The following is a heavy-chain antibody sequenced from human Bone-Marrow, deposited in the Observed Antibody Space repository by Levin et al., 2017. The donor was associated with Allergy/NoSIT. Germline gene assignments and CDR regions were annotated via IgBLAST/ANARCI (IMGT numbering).Heavy chain of an antibody. CDR3: ARDLDYYYYMDV. CDR1: GTSLNSGSNH. J-gene: IGHJ6*03. V-gene: IGHV4-61*01. CDR2: IDYSGST. Sequence: ASETLSLTCTVSGTSLNSGSNHWSWIRQSPGKGLEWIANIDYSGSTMYNPSLRSRVTISSDTSKNRFSLTLTSVTAADTAVYYCARDLDYYYYMDVWGKGTTVTVSS.